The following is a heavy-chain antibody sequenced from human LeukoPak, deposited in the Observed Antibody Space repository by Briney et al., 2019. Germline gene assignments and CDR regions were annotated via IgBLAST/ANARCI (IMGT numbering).Heavy chain of an antibody. V-gene: IGHV4-34*01. D-gene: IGHD6-19*01. J-gene: IGHJ5*02. CDR2: INHSGST. Sequence: SETLSLTCTVSGGSISSYYWSWIRQPPGKGLEWIGEINHSGSTNYNPSLKSRVTISVDTSKNQFSLKLSSVTAADTAVYYCARSGWYAHWFDPWGQGTLVTVSS. CDR3: ARSGWYAHWFDP. CDR1: GGSISSYY.